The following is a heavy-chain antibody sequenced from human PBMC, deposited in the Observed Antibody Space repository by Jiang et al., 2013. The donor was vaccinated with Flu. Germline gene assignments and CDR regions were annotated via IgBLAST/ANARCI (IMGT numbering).Heavy chain of an antibody. J-gene: IGHJ4*02. V-gene: IGHV3-30*02. Sequence: DSVRGRFTISRDNSKNTVYLQMNSLRPEDTALYYCAKDLDLYCAGXCYVFDQWGQGSLVTVSS. D-gene: IGHD2-21*02. CDR3: AKDLDLYCAGXCYVFDQ.